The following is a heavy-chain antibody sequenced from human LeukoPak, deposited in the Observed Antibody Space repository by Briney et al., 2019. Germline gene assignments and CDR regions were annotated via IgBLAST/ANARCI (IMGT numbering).Heavy chain of an antibody. J-gene: IGHJ4*02. D-gene: IGHD3-9*01. CDR3: ARGGYNIDWMKDAPDN. V-gene: IGHV4-34*01. CDR1: GGSFSGYY. Sequence: PSETLSLTCGVYGGSFSGYYYNWIRQSPGKGLEWIAEINHLGSTNYNPSLKSRVAISIGTSKSQFSLRLSSVTAADTAVYYCARGGYNIDWMKDAPDNWGQGTLVTVSS. CDR2: INHLGST.